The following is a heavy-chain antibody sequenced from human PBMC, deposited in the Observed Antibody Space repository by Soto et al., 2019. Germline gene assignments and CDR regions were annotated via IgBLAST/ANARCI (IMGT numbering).Heavy chain of an antibody. CDR3: ARCYCSVGSCYACWHFDL. Sequence: QVQLVQSGAEVKKPGDSVKVSCQASGYTFTNYAISWVRQAPGQGLEWMGWISASTRNTDQAENFKGRVTMTIDTATNTANMELRSLRSDDTAVYYCARCYCSVGSCYACWHFDLWGRGTLVTVSS. CDR1: GYTFTNYA. D-gene: IGHD2-15*01. J-gene: IGHJ2*01. V-gene: IGHV1-18*01. CDR2: ISASTRNT.